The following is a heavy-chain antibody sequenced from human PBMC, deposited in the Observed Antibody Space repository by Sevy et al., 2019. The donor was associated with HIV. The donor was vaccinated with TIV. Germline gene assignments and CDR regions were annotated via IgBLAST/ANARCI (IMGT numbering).Heavy chain of an antibody. V-gene: IGHV3-13*01. J-gene: IGHJ6*02. CDR3: ARAGRQQLVLDYYYYGMDV. Sequence: GESLKISCAASGFTFSSYDMHWVRQATGKGLEWVSAIGTAGDTYYPGSVKGRFTISRENAKNSLYLQMNSLRAGDTAVYYCARAGRQQLVLDYYYYGMDVWGQGTTVTVSS. CDR2: IGTAGDT. CDR1: GFTFSSYD. D-gene: IGHD6-13*01.